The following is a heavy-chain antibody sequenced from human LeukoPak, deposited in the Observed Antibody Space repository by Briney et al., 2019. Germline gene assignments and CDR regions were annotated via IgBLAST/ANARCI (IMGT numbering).Heavy chain of an antibody. CDR2: VDHRGII. Sequence: PSETLSLTCAVYSTSFNDYYWSWLRQSPGKGLEWIGEVDHRGIINYNASLKSRITISADPSKSHFSLNLTSVTAADTAVYYCARRQLWLLWYFDYWGQGTPVTVSS. D-gene: IGHD5-18*01. V-gene: IGHV4-34*01. CDR3: ARRQLWLLWYFDY. CDR1: STSFNDYY. J-gene: IGHJ4*02.